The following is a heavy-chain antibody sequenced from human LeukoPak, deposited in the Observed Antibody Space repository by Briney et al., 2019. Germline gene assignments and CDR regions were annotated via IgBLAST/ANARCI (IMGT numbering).Heavy chain of an antibody. CDR1: GFTFSSYA. CDR2: IIPIFGTA. Sequence: GGSLRLSCAASGFTFSSYAISWVRQAPGQGLEWMGGIIPIFGTANYAQKFQGRVTITADESTSTAYMELSSLRSEDTAVYYCARDFDYWGQGTLVTVSS. CDR3: ARDFDY. V-gene: IGHV1-69*01. J-gene: IGHJ4*02.